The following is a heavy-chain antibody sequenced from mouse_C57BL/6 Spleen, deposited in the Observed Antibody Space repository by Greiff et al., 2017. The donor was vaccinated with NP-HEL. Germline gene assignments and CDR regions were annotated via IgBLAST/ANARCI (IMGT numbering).Heavy chain of an antibody. CDR1: GFTFSDYG. D-gene: IGHD1-1*01. CDR3: ARGGNYYGSSEGYYFDD. Sequence: EVQRVESGGGLVKPGGSLKLSCAASGFTFSDYGMHWVRQAPEKGLEWVAYISSGSSTIYYADTVQGRFPISRDNAKNTLYLQMTSLRSEDKAMYYCARGGNYYGSSEGYYFDDWGQGTTLTVAS. J-gene: IGHJ2*01. CDR2: ISSGSSTI. V-gene: IGHV5-17*01.